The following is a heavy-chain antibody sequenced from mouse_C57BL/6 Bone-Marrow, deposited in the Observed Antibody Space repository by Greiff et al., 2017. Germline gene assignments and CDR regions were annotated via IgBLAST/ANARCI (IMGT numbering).Heavy chain of an antibody. D-gene: IGHD1-1*01. CDR2: ISYSGST. CDR1: GYSITSDY. J-gene: IGHJ2*01. CDR3: AKYGSSYYFDY. Sequence: EVKLMESGPGLAKPSQTLSLTCSVTGYSITSDYWNWIRKLPGNKLEYMGYISYSGSTYYNPSLKSRISITRDTSKNQYYLQLNSVPTEDTATYYCAKYGSSYYFDYWGQGTTLTVSS. V-gene: IGHV3-8*01.